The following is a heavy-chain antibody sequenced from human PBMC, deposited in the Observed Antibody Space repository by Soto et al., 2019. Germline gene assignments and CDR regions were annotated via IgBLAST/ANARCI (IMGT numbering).Heavy chain of an antibody. Sequence: ASVKVSCKASGYTFTSYAMHCVRQAPGQRLEWMGWINAGNGNTKYSQKFQGRVTITRDTSASTAYMELSSLRSEDTAVYYCASGYFDWLLSYYFDYWGQGTLVTVSS. CDR2: INAGNGNT. CDR3: ASGYFDWLLSYYFDY. CDR1: GYTFTSYA. J-gene: IGHJ4*02. D-gene: IGHD3-9*01. V-gene: IGHV1-3*01.